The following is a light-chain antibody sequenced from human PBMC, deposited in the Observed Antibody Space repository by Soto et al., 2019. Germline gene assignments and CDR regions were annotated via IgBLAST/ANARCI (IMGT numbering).Light chain of an antibody. CDR2: GAS. J-gene: IGKJ5*01. CDR3: QQYGTSPT. CDR1: QSLITRY. V-gene: IGKV3-20*01. Sequence: EIVLTQSPGTLSLFPGERATLSCRASQSLITRYLAWYQQKPGQAPRLLIYGASSRATGIPDRFSGSGSGTDFAITISRLEPGDFAVYSCQQYGTSPTFGQGTRLEIK.